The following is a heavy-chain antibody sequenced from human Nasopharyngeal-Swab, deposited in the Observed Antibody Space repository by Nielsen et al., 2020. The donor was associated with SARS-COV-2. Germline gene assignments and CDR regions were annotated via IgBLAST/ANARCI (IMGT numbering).Heavy chain of an antibody. CDR3: ARSVGSFYGQGAFDI. CDR2: ISSTTYGGAP. J-gene: IGHJ3*02. V-gene: IGHV3-49*01. Sequence: GESLKTSCTTSGFTFGDYAMSWFRQAPGKGLEWVAIISSTTYGGAPEYAASVKGRFTISRDGAESIAYLQMNSLETEDTGVYYCARSVGSFYGQGAFDIWGQGTMVTVSS. CDR1: GFTFGDYA. D-gene: IGHD1-26*01.